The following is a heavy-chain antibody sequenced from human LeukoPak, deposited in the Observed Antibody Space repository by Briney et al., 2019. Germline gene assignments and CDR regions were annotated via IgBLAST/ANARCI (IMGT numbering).Heavy chain of an antibody. CDR3: AGGGGSGWYPSELDY. V-gene: IGHV1-18*01. Sequence: GASVTVSCKASGYTFTSYGISWVRQAPGQGLEWMGWISAYNGNTNYAQKLQGRVTMTTDTSTSTAYMELRSLRSDDTAVYYCAGGGGSGWYPSELDYWGQGTLVTVSS. D-gene: IGHD6-19*01. J-gene: IGHJ4*02. CDR1: GYTFTSYG. CDR2: ISAYNGNT.